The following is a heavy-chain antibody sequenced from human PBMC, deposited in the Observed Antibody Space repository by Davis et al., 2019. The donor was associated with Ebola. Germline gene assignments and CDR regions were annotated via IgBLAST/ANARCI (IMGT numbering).Heavy chain of an antibody. Sequence: ASVKVSCKASGYTFTGYYMHWVRQAPGQGLEWMGRINPNSGSTSYAQKFQGRVTMTRDTSTSTVYMELSSLRSEDTAVYYCARFGWDYWGQGTLVTVSS. J-gene: IGHJ4*02. V-gene: IGHV1-46*01. D-gene: IGHD3-10*01. CDR3: ARFGWDY. CDR1: GYTFTGYY. CDR2: INPNSGST.